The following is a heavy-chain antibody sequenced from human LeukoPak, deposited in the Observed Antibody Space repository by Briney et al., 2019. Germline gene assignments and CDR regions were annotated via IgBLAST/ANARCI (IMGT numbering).Heavy chain of an antibody. D-gene: IGHD5-18*01. CDR1: GYTFTSYG. CDR3: ARVRFARGYSYGYWFDP. Sequence: GASVKVSCKASGYTFTSYGISWVRQAPGQGLEWMGWISAYNGNTNYAQKLQGRVTMTTDTSTSTAYMELRSLRSDDTAVYYCARVRFARGYSYGYWFDPWGRGTLVTVSS. V-gene: IGHV1-18*01. CDR2: ISAYNGNT. J-gene: IGHJ5*02.